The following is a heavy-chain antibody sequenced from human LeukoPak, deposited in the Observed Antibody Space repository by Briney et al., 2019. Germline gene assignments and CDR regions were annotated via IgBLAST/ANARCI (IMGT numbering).Heavy chain of an antibody. J-gene: IGHJ3*02. CDR3: ASGITMVRGAPPDAFDI. D-gene: IGHD3-10*01. CDR1: GGTFSSYA. Sequence: SVKVSCKASGGTFSSYAISWVRQAPGQGLEWMGGIIPIFGTANYAQKFQGRVTITTDESTSTAYMELSSLRSEDTAVYYCASGITMVRGAPPDAFDIWGQGTMVTVSS. V-gene: IGHV1-69*05. CDR2: IIPIFGTA.